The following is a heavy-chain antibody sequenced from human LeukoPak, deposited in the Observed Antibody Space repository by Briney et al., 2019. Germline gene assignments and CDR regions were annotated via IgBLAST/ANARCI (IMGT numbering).Heavy chain of an antibody. J-gene: IGHJ4*02. V-gene: IGHV4-30-2*01. D-gene: IGHD1-1*01. CDR2: IYHSGST. CDR1: GGSISSGGYY. CDR3: ARSDDDTACFDY. Sequence: SETLSLTCTVSGGSISSGGYYWSWIRQPPGKGLEWIGYIYHSGSTYYNPSLKSRVTISVDRSKNQFSLKLSSVTAADTAVYYCARSDDDTACFDYWGQGTLVTVSS.